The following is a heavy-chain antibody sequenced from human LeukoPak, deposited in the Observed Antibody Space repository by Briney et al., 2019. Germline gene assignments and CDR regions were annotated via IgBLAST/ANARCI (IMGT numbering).Heavy chain of an antibody. CDR1: GFTFDEYA. V-gene: IGHV3-9*01. J-gene: IGHJ4*02. CDR3: AIQGGYRYSFRDY. Sequence: PGRSLRLSCAASGFTFDEYAMHWVRQAPGKGLEWVSGISWNSGSIGYAASVKGRFTISRDNAKNTLYLQMNSLRAEDTAVYYCAIQGGYRYSFRDYWGQGTLVTVSS. D-gene: IGHD3-16*02. CDR2: ISWNSGSI.